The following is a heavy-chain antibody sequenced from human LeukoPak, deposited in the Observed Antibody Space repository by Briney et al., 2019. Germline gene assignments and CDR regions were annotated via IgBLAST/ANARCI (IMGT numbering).Heavy chain of an antibody. Sequence: GRSLRLSCAASGFTFDDYAMHWVRQAPGKGLEWVSGISWNSGSIGYADSVKGRFTISRDNAKNSLYLQMNSLRAEDTALYYCAKDKGGYSYGFDYWGQGTLVTVSS. D-gene: IGHD5-18*01. CDR3: AKDKGGYSYGFDY. V-gene: IGHV3-9*01. CDR1: GFTFDDYA. J-gene: IGHJ4*02. CDR2: ISWNSGSI.